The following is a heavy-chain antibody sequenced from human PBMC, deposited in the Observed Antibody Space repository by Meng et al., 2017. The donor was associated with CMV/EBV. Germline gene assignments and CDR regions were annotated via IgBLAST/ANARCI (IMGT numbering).Heavy chain of an antibody. V-gene: IGHV1-2*02. CDR3: VRDHNWGPDY. CDR1: GYRFSDTY. D-gene: IGHD1-1*01. CDR2: IYPNSGGT. Sequence: VQLVQPGAEVKSPGASVKFSCQTSGYRFSDTYMHWVRQAPGQGLEWMGWIYPNSGGTHYAQKFQDRVTMTRDTSISTVYMELSRLTSDDTAVYYCVRDHNWGPDYWGQGTLVTVSS. J-gene: IGHJ4*02.